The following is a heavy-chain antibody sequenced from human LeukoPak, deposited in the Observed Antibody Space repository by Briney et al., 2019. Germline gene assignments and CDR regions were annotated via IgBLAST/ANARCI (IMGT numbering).Heavy chain of an antibody. Sequence: ASVKVSCKAFGYTITSNYMHWVRQAPGQGPEWMGVISPSGGSTTYAQKFQGRVTITADKSTSTAYMELSSLRSEDTAVYYCARSSSVTAPFDYWGQGTLVTVSS. CDR3: ARSSSVTAPFDY. CDR1: GYTITSNY. J-gene: IGHJ4*02. D-gene: IGHD3-22*01. V-gene: IGHV1-46*01. CDR2: ISPSGGST.